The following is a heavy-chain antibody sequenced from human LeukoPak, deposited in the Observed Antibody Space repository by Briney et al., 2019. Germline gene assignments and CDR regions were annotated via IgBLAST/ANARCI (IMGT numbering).Heavy chain of an antibody. CDR3: ARLYYYDSSGYRQYYFDY. D-gene: IGHD3-22*01. J-gene: IGHJ4*02. Sequence: GGSLRLSCAASGFTFSSYSMNWVRQAPGKGLEWVSYISSSSSTIYYANSVKGRFTISRDNAKNSLYLQMNSLRAEDTAVYYCARLYYYDSSGYRQYYFDYWGQGTLVTVSS. V-gene: IGHV3-48*01. CDR1: GFTFSSYS. CDR2: ISSSSSTI.